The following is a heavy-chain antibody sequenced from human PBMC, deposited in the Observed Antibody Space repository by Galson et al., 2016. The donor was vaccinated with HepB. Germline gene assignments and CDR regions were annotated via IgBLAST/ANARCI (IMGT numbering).Heavy chain of an antibody. J-gene: IGHJ4*01. Sequence: ASGFTFSSNVMHWVRQAPGKGLEWVAVISFDGFKKFYADSVKGRFSISRDNSKNILHLQMDSLRPEDTAVYYCARGGIAVFFDYWGHGTLVTASS. CDR1: GFTFSSNV. D-gene: IGHD6-19*01. V-gene: IGHV3-30*14. CDR2: ISFDGFKK. CDR3: ARGGIAVFFDY.